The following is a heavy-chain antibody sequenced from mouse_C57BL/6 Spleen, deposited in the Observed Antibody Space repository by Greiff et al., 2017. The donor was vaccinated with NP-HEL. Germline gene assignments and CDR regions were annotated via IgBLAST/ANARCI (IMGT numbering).Heavy chain of an antibody. J-gene: IGHJ3*01. CDR3: ATREGDGYRPWFAY. V-gene: IGHV5-9*01. Sequence: EVQGVESGGGLVKPGGSLKLSCAASGFTFSSYTMSWVRQTPEKRLEWVATISGGGGNTYYPDSVKGRFTISRDNAKNTLYLQMSSLRSEDTALYYCATREGDGYRPWFAYWGQGTLVTVSA. CDR2: ISGGGGNT. CDR1: GFTFSSYT. D-gene: IGHD2-3*01.